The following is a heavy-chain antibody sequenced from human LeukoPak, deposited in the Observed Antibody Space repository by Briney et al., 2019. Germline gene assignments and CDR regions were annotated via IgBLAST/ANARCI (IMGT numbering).Heavy chain of an antibody. D-gene: IGHD3-10*01. CDR3: ARAGPRYYDY. Sequence: GGSLRLSXAASGFTFSSYAMHWVRQAPGKGLEYVSAISINGGSTYYANSVKGRFTISRDNSKNTLYLQMGSLRAEDLAVYYCARAGPRYYDYWGQGTLVTVSS. CDR2: ISINGGST. J-gene: IGHJ4*02. V-gene: IGHV3-64*01. CDR1: GFTFSSYA.